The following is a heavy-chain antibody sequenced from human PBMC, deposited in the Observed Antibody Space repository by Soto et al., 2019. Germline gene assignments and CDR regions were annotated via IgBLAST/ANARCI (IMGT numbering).Heavy chain of an antibody. J-gene: IGHJ6*02. Sequence: PGGSLRLSCAASGFTFSSYAMRWVRQAPGKGLEWVAVISYDGSNKYYADSVKGRFTISRDNSKNTLYLQMNSLRAEDTAVYYCARVRLRYNWNDFPYYYYGMDVWGQGTTVTVPS. V-gene: IGHV3-30-3*01. D-gene: IGHD1-1*01. CDR2: ISYDGSNK. CDR3: ARVRLRYNWNDFPYYYYGMDV. CDR1: GFTFSSYA.